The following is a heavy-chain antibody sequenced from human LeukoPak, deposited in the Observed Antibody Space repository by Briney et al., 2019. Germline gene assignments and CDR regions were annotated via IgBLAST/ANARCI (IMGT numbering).Heavy chain of an antibody. D-gene: IGHD5-24*01. J-gene: IGHJ4*02. V-gene: IGHV3-30*18. CDR2: ISYDGSNT. CDR1: GFTFSSYG. Sequence: GGSLRLSCAASGFTFSSYGMHWVRQAPGKGLEWVAVISYDGSNTYYADSVKGRFTISRDNSKNTLYLQMNSLGAEDTAVYYCAKWLRVATTYFDYWGQGTLVTVSS. CDR3: AKWLRVATTYFDY.